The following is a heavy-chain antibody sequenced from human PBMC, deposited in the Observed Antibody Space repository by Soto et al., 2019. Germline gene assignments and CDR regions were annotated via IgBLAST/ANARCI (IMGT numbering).Heavy chain of an antibody. D-gene: IGHD4-4*01. Sequence: VASVKVSCKASGGTFSSYAISWVRQAPGQGLEWMGGIIPIFGTANYAQKFQGRVTITADESTSTAYMELSSLRSEDTAVYYCARVRGNYGYYYYYGMDVWGQGTTVTVSS. J-gene: IGHJ6*02. CDR3: ARVRGNYGYYYYYGMDV. CDR2: IIPIFGTA. CDR1: GGTFSSYA. V-gene: IGHV1-69*13.